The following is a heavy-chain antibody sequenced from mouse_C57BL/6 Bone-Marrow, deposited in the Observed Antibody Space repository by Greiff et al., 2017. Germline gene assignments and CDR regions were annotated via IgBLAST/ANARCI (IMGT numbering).Heavy chain of an antibody. V-gene: IGHV1-81*01. CDR3: ARLFLWFPAMDY. Sequence: VQLQQSGAELARPGASVKLSCKASGYTFTSYGISWVKQRTGQGLEWIGEIYPRSGNTYYNEKLKGKATLTADKSSSTAYMELRSLTSEDSAVYFCARLFLWFPAMDYWGQGTSVTVSS. CDR1: GYTFTSYG. CDR2: IYPRSGNT. J-gene: IGHJ4*01. D-gene: IGHD1-1*02.